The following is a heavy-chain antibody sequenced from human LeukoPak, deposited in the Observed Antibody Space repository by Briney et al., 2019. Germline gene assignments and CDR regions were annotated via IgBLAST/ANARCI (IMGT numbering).Heavy chain of an antibody. J-gene: IGHJ3*02. Sequence: ASVKVSCKASGYTFTSYGISWVRQAPGQGLEWMGWISAYNGNTYYAQKLQGRVTMTTDTSTSTAYMELRSLRSDDTAVYYCARAGSGWYNDAFDIWGQGTMVTVSS. CDR1: GYTFTSYG. V-gene: IGHV1-18*01. D-gene: IGHD6-19*01. CDR2: ISAYNGNT. CDR3: ARAGSGWYNDAFDI.